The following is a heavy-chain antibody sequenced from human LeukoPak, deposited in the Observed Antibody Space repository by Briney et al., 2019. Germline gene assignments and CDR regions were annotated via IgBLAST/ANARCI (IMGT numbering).Heavy chain of an antibody. CDR3: ARGKRHYYDSDAYEFFDY. V-gene: IGHV4-59*01. Sequence: PSETLCLTCTVSGGSISSYYWSWIRQPPGKGLEWIGYILYTGSTNYNPSLKSRVTISVDTSKNQFSLKLSSVTAADTAVYYCARGKRHYYDSDAYEFFDYWGQGTLVTVSS. D-gene: IGHD3-22*01. CDR2: ILYTGST. J-gene: IGHJ4*02. CDR1: GGSISSYY.